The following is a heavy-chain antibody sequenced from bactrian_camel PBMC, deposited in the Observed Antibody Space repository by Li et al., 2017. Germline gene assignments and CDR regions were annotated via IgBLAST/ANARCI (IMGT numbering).Heavy chain of an antibody. V-gene: IGHV3S53*01. CDR3: AAGGWGLRESAYKY. Sequence: HVQLVESGGGSAQAGGSLRLSCAVTGYTFRCMAWFRQAPGKEREGVASVVNEGRATYADSVKGRFTISKDNAKNTVYLQMNDLYPDDTAVYYCAAGGWGLRESAYKYWGQGTQVTVS. D-gene: IGHD1*01. J-gene: IGHJ4*01. CDR1: GYTFRC. CDR2: VVNEGRA.